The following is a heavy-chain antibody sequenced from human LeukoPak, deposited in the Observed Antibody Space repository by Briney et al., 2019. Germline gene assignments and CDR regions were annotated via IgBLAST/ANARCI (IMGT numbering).Heavy chain of an antibody. CDR1: GGSVSSGSYY. D-gene: IGHD2/OR15-2a*01. J-gene: IGHJ4*02. Sequence: SETLSLTCTVSGGSVSSGSYYWSWIRQPPGKGLEWIGYIYYSGSTNYNPSLKSRVTISVDTSKNQFSLKLSSVTAADTAVYYCARSSNRAGVLFDYWGQGTLVTVSS. V-gene: IGHV4-61*01. CDR3: ARSSNRAGVLFDY. CDR2: IYYSGST.